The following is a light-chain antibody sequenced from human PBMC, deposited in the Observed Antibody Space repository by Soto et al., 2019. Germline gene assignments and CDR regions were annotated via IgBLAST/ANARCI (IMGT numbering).Light chain of an antibody. CDR2: AAS. J-gene: IGKJ4*01. V-gene: IGKV1-12*01. CDR3: QQASSFPLA. CDR1: QTISTW. Sequence: DIQVTQSPPTLSASVGDRVTITCRASQTISTWIAWYQQKPGKAPKLLIYAASSLQHGVPSRFSGSGSGTDFTLTISSLQPEDFASYYCQQASSFPLAFGGGTKVDIK.